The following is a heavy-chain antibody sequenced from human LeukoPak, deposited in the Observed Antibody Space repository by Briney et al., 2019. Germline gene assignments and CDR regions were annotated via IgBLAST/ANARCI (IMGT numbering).Heavy chain of an antibody. CDR1: GYTFTGYY. D-gene: IGHD2-2*01. V-gene: IGHV1-2*02. Sequence: ASVKVSCKASGYTFTGYYMHWVRRAPGQGLEWMGWINPNSGGTNYAQKFQGRVTMTRDTSISTAYMELSRLRSDDTAVYYCAREAVVPAAISEWFDPWGQGTLVTVSS. CDR3: AREAVVPAAISEWFDP. J-gene: IGHJ5*02. CDR2: INPNSGGT.